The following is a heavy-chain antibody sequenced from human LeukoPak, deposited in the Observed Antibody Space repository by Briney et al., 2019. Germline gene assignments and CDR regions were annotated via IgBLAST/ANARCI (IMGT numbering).Heavy chain of an antibody. CDR3: ASSVLRSDFWSGYYIVYFDY. CDR1: GGTFSSYA. CDR2: IIPIFGTA. V-gene: IGHV1-69*13. J-gene: IGHJ4*02. D-gene: IGHD3-3*01. Sequence: ASVEVSCKASGGTFSSYAISWVRQAPGQGLEWMGGIIPIFGTANYAQKFQGRVTITADESTSTAYMELSSLRSEDTAVYYCASSVLRSDFWSGYYIVYFDYWGQGTLVTVSS.